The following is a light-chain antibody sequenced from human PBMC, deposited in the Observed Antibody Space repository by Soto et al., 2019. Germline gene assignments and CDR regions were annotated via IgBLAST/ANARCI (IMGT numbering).Light chain of an antibody. CDR3: QKYNTAPLT. J-gene: IGKJ4*01. Sequence: DIQMTQSPSSLSASVGDRITVTCRASQGIRNHLAWYQQKPGKVPKLLIYAASTLQSGVPSRFSGSGSVTDFILTISSLQPDDVATYYCQKYNTAPLTFGGGTKVEIK. V-gene: IGKV1-27*01. CDR1: QGIRNH. CDR2: AAS.